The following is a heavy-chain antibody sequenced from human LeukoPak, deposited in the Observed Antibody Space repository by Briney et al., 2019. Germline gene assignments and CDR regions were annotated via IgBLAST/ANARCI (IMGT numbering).Heavy chain of an antibody. Sequence: ASVKVPCKASGYTFISYYMHWVRQAPGQGLEWMGIINPSGGSTSYAQKFQGRVTMTRDMSTSTVYMELSSLRSEDTAVYYCATDSSGYYGFDYWGQGTLVTVSS. CDR2: INPSGGST. J-gene: IGHJ4*02. V-gene: IGHV1-46*03. CDR3: ATDSSGYYGFDY. CDR1: GYTFISYY. D-gene: IGHD3-22*01.